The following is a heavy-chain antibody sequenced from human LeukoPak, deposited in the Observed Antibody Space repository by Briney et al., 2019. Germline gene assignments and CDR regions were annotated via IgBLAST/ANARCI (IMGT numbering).Heavy chain of an antibody. V-gene: IGHV1-2*02. D-gene: IGHD6-13*01. Sequence: ASVKVSCKASGYTFTGYYMHWVRQAPGQGLEWMGWINPNSGGTNYAQKFQGRVTMTRDTSISTAYMELSRLRSEDTAVYYCARGLAAAGNYYYYGMDVWGQGTTVTVSS. CDR2: INPNSGGT. CDR1: GYTFTGYY. J-gene: IGHJ6*02. CDR3: ARGLAAAGNYYYYGMDV.